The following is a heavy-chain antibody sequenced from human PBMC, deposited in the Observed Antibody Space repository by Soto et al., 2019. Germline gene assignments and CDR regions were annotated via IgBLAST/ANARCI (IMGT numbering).Heavy chain of an antibody. CDR1: GGAFKSHA. CDR2: IILMFASA. J-gene: IGHJ5*02. V-gene: IGHV1-69*01. CDR3: ARAAVGVVGGALGSLVP. Sequence: QVHLVQSGAEVKKSGSSVRVSCKASGGAFKSHAISWVRQAPGQGLEWMGGIILMFASANYAQKFEGRVTITADEATSTVFMHLRRLTAEATAVYYGARAAVGVVGGALGSLVPWGQGRLVTVSS. D-gene: IGHD2-15*01.